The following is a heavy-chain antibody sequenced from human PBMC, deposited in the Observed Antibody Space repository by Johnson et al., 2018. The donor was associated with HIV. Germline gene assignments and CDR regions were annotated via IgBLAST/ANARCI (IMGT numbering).Heavy chain of an antibody. V-gene: IGHV3-66*01. CDR1: GFTVSSNY. J-gene: IGHJ3*02. D-gene: IGHD1-1*01. CDR2: IYSGGTT. CDR3: ATSTASDAFDI. Sequence: EVQLVESGGGLVQPGRSLRLSCAASGFTVSSNYMNWVRQAPGKGLEWVSVIYSGGTTYYADSVKGRFTISRDNSKNTLYLQMNSLRAEDTAVYYCATSTASDAFDIWGQGTMVTVSS.